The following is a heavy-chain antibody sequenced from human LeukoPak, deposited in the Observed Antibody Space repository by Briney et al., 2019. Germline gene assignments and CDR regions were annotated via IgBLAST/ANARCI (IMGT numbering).Heavy chain of an antibody. D-gene: IGHD2-15*01. V-gene: IGHV1-46*01. CDR3: ARAKGYCSGGSCYQVYNWFDP. CDR1: GYTFTSYY. Sequence: ASVKVSCKASGYTFTSYYKHWVRQAPGQGLEWMGIINPSGGSTSYAQKFQGRVTMTRDTSTSTVYMELSSLRSEDTAVYYCARAKGYCSGGSCYQVYNWFDPWGQGTLVTVSS. CDR2: INPSGGST. J-gene: IGHJ5*02.